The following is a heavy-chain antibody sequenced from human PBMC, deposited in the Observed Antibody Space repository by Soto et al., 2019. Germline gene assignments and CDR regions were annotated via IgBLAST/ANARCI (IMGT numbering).Heavy chain of an antibody. CDR3: AIMPQSGTYFRYDF. J-gene: IGHJ4*02. Sequence: QVRLVQSEAEVKKPGSSVRVSCKASGVTFTTYAYNWVRQAPGRGIEWLGGIVGVSGERKYAQQFQDRATITADKSTGTTYLDFSRRPSADTAVYYCAIMPQSGTYFRYDFWGQGTVVTVS. CDR2: IVGVSGER. V-gene: IGHV1-69*06. CDR1: GVTFTTYA. D-gene: IGHD2-2*01.